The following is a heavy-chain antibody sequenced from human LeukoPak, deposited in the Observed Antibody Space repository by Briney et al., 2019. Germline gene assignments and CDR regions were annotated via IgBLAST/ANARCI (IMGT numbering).Heavy chain of an antibody. V-gene: IGHV3-21*04. J-gene: IGHJ6*02. D-gene: IGHD6-19*01. CDR3: PREQRKWLVLHYYGMDV. Sequence: GSLRLSCAASGFTFSRYSMSWVRQAPGKVREWVSSMSSISSYIYYGDSEKGRFAISRDNAKNSLYLQMNSLRAEDTDVYYCPREQRKWLVLHYYGMDVWGQGTTVTVSS. CDR1: GFTFSRYS. CDR2: MSSISSYI.